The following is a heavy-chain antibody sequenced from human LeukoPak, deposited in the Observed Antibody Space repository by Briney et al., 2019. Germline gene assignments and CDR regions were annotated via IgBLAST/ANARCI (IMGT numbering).Heavy chain of an antibody. CDR3: ARDWVGNYVLHP. V-gene: IGHV4-61*08. CDR1: GGSISSGGYS. CDR2: IYYSGST. D-gene: IGHD1-7*01. J-gene: IGHJ5*02. Sequence: PSETLSLTCAVSGGSISSGGYSWSWIRQPPGKGLEWIGYIYYSGSTNYNPSLKSRVTISVDTSKNQFSLKLSSVTAADTAVYYCARDWVGNYVLHPWGQGTLVTVSS.